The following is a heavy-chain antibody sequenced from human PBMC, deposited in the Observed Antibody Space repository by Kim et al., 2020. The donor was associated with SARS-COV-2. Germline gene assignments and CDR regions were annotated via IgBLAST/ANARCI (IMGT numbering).Heavy chain of an antibody. Sequence: SVKVSCKASGGTFSSYAISWVRQAPGQGLEWMGGIIPIFGTANYAQKFQGRVTITADESTSTAYMELSSLRSEDTAVYYCAREASSGYSYGYDAFDIWGQGTMVTVSS. CDR3: AREASSGYSYGYDAFDI. J-gene: IGHJ3*02. CDR2: IIPIFGTA. D-gene: IGHD5-18*01. V-gene: IGHV1-69*13. CDR1: GGTFSSYA.